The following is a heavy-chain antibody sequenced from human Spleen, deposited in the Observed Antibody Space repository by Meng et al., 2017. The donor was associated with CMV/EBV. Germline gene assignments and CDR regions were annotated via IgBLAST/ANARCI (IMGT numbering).Heavy chain of an antibody. CDR2: INTNSGGT. V-gene: IGHV1-2*02. CDR3: ARDALQLRHNWFDP. Sequence: ASVKVSCKASRYTFTGYYMHWVRQAPGQGLEWMGWINTNSGGTNYAQKFQGRVTMTRDTSINTAYMELSRLRSDDTAVYYCARDALQLRHNWFDPWGQGTLVTVSS. J-gene: IGHJ5*02. CDR1: RYTFTGYY. D-gene: IGHD6-13*01.